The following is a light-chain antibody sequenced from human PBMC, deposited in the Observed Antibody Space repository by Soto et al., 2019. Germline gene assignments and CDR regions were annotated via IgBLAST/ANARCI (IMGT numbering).Light chain of an antibody. J-gene: IGLJ2*01. CDR2: SNN. Sequence: QPVLTQPPSAAGTPGQRVTISCSGSSTNIGSNTVNWYQQLPGTAPKLLIFSNNQRPSGVPDRFSGSRSGTSASLAISGLQSEDEADYHCAAWDDSLKAVVFGGGTKVTV. CDR1: STNIGSNT. V-gene: IGLV1-44*01. CDR3: AAWDDSLKAVV.